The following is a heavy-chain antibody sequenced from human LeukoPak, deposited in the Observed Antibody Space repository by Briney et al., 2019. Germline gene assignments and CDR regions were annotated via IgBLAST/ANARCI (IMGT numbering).Heavy chain of an antibody. J-gene: IGHJ5*02. CDR3: AGDPRSGITISNWFDP. CDR1: GGTFSSYA. Sequence: SVKVSCKASGGTFSSYAISWVRQAPGQGLEWMGGIIPIFGTANYAQKFQGRVTITTDESTSTAYMELSSLRSEDTAVYYCAGDPRSGITISNWFDPWGQGTLVTVSS. V-gene: IGHV1-69*05. D-gene: IGHD3-3*01. CDR2: IIPIFGTA.